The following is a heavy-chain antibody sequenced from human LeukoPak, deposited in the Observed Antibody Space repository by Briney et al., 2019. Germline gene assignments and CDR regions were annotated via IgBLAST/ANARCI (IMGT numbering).Heavy chain of an antibody. D-gene: IGHD3-3*01. V-gene: IGHV4-38-2*01. Sequence: SETLSLTCAVSGYSTSSGYYWGWIRQPPGKGLEWIGSIYHSGSTYYNPSLKSRVTISVDTSKNQFSLKLSSVTAADTAVYYCARLLREWLNFDYWGQGTLVTVSS. CDR3: ARLLREWLNFDY. CDR1: GYSTSSGYY. J-gene: IGHJ4*02. CDR2: IYHSGST.